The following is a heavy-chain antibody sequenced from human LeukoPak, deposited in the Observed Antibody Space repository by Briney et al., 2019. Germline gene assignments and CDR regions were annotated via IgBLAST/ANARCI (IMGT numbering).Heavy chain of an antibody. V-gene: IGHV1-18*01. D-gene: IGHD4-23*01. CDR1: GYTFTSYG. J-gene: IGHJ4*02. CDR3: ARAEKFDYGGSMHFDY. Sequence: GASVKVSCKASGYTFTSYGISWVRQAPGQGLEWMGWISAYNGNTNYAQKLQGRVTMTTDTSTSTVYMELRSLRSDDTAVYYCARAEKFDYGGSMHFDYWGQGTLVTVSS. CDR2: ISAYNGNT.